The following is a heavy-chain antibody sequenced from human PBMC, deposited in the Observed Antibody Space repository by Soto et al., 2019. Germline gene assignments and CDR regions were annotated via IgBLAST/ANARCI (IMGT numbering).Heavy chain of an antibody. CDR3: ATVLSAAFDI. CDR2: ISGGTGTT. Sequence: PGGSLRLSCAVSGITLSDYSINWVRQAPGKGLEWVSGISGGTGTTHYADSVKGRFIISRDNSKNTVYLQMNSLRAEDTALYYCATVLSAAFDIWGQGTMVTVSS. CDR1: GITLSDYS. V-gene: IGHV3-23*01. J-gene: IGHJ3*02.